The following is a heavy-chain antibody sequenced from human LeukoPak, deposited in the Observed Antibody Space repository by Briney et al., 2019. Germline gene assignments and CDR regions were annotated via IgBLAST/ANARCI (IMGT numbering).Heavy chain of an antibody. D-gene: IGHD3-3*01. CDR1: GYTFTSYA. Sequence: GASVKVSCKASGYTFTSYAISWVRQAPGQGLEWMGRIIPILGIANYAQKFQGRVTITADKSTSTAYMELSSLRSEDTAVYYCARGGITIFEDWFDPWGQGTLVTVSS. CDR3: ARGGITIFEDWFDP. CDR2: IIPILGIA. V-gene: IGHV1-69*04. J-gene: IGHJ5*02.